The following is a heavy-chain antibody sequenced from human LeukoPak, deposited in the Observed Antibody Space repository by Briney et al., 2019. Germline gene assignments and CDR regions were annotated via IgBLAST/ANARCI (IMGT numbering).Heavy chain of an antibody. D-gene: IGHD6-13*01. CDR1: GVPISYSSSS. Sequence: SETLSLTCTVSGVPISYSSSSWGSIRLPPGKGLGWIGSIYYSGSTYYNSSLKSRVTISIDTSKNQFSLKLRSVTAADTAVYYCARASIAAAGTGHFDYWGQGTLVTVSS. CDR3: ARASIAAAGTGHFDY. V-gene: IGHV4-39*01. J-gene: IGHJ4*02. CDR2: IYYSGST.